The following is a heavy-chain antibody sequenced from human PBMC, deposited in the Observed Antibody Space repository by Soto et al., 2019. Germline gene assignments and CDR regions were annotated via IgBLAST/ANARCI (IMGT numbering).Heavy chain of an antibody. CDR1: GFTFSDYY. CDR3: ARGVGRYCSGGSCPLPFGAFDI. V-gene: IGHV3-11*01. CDR2: ISSSGSTI. D-gene: IGHD2-15*01. Sequence: PGGSLRLSCAASGFTFSDYYMSWIRQAPGKGLEWVSYISSSGSTIYYADSVKGRFTISRDNAKNSLYLQMNSLRAEDTAVYYCARGVGRYCSGGSCPLPFGAFDIWGQGTMVTVSS. J-gene: IGHJ3*02.